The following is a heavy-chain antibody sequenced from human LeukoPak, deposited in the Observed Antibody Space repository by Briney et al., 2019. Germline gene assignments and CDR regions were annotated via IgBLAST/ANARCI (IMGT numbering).Heavy chain of an antibody. CDR1: GFTFSRYD. D-gene: IGHD1-1*01. V-gene: IGHV3-23*01. Sequence: PGGSLRLSCAASGFTFSRYDLSWVRQAPGKGLECVSAISWGVGSTYYADSVKGRFTISRDNFKNTLYLQMNNLRADDTAVYYCAKKGQADDDGKPDWGQGTLLTVSS. CDR3: AKKGQADDDGKPD. CDR2: ISWGVGST. J-gene: IGHJ4*02.